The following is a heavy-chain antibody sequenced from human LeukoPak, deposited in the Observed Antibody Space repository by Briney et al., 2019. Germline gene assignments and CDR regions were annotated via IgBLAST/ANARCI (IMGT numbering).Heavy chain of an antibody. J-gene: IGHJ4*02. CDR3: ARGPEGQTVDY. Sequence: PSETLSLTCTVSGGSISSYYWSWIRQPPGKGLEWIGYIYYSGSTNYNPSLKSRVTISVDTSKNQFSLKLSSVTAADTAVCYCARGPEGQTVDYWGQGTLVTVSS. D-gene: IGHD1-14*01. CDR2: IYYSGST. CDR1: GGSISSYY. V-gene: IGHV4-59*01.